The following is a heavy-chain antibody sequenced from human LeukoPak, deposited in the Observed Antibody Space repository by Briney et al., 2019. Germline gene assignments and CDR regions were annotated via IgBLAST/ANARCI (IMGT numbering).Heavy chain of an antibody. Sequence: PSETLSLTCSVSDDSITMYYWTWIRQPPGKGLEWIGYVDHTGSTNFNPSLNGRVSISRDTTKNLFSLRLRSVTAADTAVYYCARERGRITIFGVVIMGGAEFDYWGQGTLVTVSS. CDR2: VDHTGST. V-gene: IGHV4-59*12. CDR1: DDSITMYY. D-gene: IGHD3-3*01. J-gene: IGHJ4*02. CDR3: ARERGRITIFGVVIMGGAEFDY.